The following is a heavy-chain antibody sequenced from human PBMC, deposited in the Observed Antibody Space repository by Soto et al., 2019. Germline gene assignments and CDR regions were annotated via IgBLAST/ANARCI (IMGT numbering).Heavy chain of an antibody. CDR1: GFTFSNYA. J-gene: IGHJ4*02. CDR2: ISSSSGST. Sequence: EVQLLESGGGLVQPGGSLRLSCAASGFTFSNYAMNWVRQAPGKGLEWVSTISSSSGSTYYADSVKGRFTISRDNSKNFLYLQMNRLRGDDTAGYYCAKVGSERYSGQHSDYWGQGTLVTISS. V-gene: IGHV3-23*01. D-gene: IGHD5-12*01. CDR3: AKVGSERYSGQHSDY.